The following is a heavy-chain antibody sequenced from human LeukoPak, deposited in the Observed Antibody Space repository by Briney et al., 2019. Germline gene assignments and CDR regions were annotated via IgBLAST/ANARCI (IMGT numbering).Heavy chain of an antibody. Sequence: SETLSLTCTVSGGSISNYYWSWIRQPAGKGLEFIGRIYSSGSTNYNPSLKSRVTMSADTSKNQFSLKLKSVTAADTAVYYCARDYSSLGDWFDSWGQGILVTVSS. CDR3: ARDYSSLGDWFDS. CDR1: GGSISNYY. CDR2: IYSSGST. J-gene: IGHJ5*01. D-gene: IGHD6-19*01. V-gene: IGHV4-4*07.